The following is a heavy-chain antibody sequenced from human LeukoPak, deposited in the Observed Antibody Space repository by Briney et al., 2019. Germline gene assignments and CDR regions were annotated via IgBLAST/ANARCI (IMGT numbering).Heavy chain of an antibody. CDR2: INPNSGGT. D-gene: IGHD5-18*01. Sequence: ASVKVSCKASGYTFTGYHMHWVRQAPGQGLEWMGWINPNSGGTNYAQKFQGRVTMTRDTSISTAYMELSRLRSDDTAVYYCARVPYSYDYFDYWGQGTLVTVSS. V-gene: IGHV1-2*02. CDR1: GYTFTGYH. J-gene: IGHJ4*02. CDR3: ARVPYSYDYFDY.